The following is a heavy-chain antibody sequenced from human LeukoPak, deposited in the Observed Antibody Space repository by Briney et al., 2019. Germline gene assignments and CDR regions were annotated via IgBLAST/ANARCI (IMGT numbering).Heavy chain of an antibody. CDR1: GYTFTSYG. D-gene: IGHD3-22*01. CDR3: ARDCGTYYYDSSGYSTDFVPVDY. V-gene: IGHV1-18*01. CDR2: ISAYNGNT. Sequence: ASVKVSCKASGYTFTSYGISWVRQAPGQGLEWMGWISAYNGNTNYAQKLQGRVTMTTDTSTSTAYMELRSLRSDDTAVYYCARDCGTYYYDSSGYSTDFVPVDYWGQGTLVTVSS. J-gene: IGHJ4*02.